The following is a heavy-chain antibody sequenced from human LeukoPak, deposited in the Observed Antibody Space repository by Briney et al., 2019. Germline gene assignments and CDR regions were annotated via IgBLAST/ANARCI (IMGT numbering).Heavy chain of an antibody. D-gene: IGHD3-3*01. V-gene: IGHV3-30-3*01. Sequence: PGGSLRLSCAASGFTFSSYAMHWVRQAPGKGLEWVAVISYDGSNKYYADSVKGRFTISRDNSKNTLYLQMNSLRAEDTAVYYCARDLSPYYDFWSGYYTFGVYYYGMDVWGQGTTVTVSS. CDR1: GFTFSSYA. J-gene: IGHJ6*02. CDR2: ISYDGSNK. CDR3: ARDLSPYYDFWSGYYTFGVYYYGMDV.